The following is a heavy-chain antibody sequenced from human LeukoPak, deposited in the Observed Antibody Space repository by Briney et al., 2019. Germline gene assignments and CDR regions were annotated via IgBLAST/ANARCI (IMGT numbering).Heavy chain of an antibody. J-gene: IGHJ4*02. V-gene: IGHV3-20*04. Sequence: AGTLRLSCAASGFTFDDYGLSWVRQAPGKGPEWVWGINWNGGSTGYADSVKGRFTISRDNAKNSLYLQMNSLRADDTALYYCARDAYYYDSSGYYYPTYYFDYWGQGTLVTVSS. D-gene: IGHD3-22*01. CDR1: GFTFDDYG. CDR3: ARDAYYYDSSGYYYPTYYFDY. CDR2: INWNGGST.